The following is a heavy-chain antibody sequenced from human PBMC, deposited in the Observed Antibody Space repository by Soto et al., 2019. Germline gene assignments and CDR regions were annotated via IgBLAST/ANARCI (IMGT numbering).Heavy chain of an antibody. Sequence: QVQLVGSGGGVVQPGRSLRLSCAASGFTFSSYAMHWVRQAPGKGLEWVAVISYDGSNKYYADSVKGRFTISRDNSKNTLYLQMNSLRAEDTAVYYCAREEWYDYWGQGTLVTVSS. CDR1: GFTFSSYA. CDR2: ISYDGSNK. CDR3: AREEWYDY. V-gene: IGHV3-30-3*01. J-gene: IGHJ4*02. D-gene: IGHD2-8*01.